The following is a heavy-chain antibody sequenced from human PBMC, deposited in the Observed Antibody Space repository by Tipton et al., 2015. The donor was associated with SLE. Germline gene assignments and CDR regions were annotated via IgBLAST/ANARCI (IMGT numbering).Heavy chain of an antibody. CDR1: GFTFSSYG. V-gene: IGHV3-30*02. J-gene: IGHJ3*02. CDR3: ARDAETIAAADTPQLGVI. CDR2: IRYDGSNK. D-gene: IGHD6-13*01. Sequence: SGFTFSSYGMHWVRQAPGKGLEWVAFIRYDGSNKYYADSVKGRFTIFRDNSKNTLYLQMNSLRAEDTAVYYCARDAETIAAADTPQLGVIWGQGTMVTVSS.